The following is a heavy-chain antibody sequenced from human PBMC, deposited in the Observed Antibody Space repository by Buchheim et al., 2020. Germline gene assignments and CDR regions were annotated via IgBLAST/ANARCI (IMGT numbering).Heavy chain of an antibody. Sequence: QLQLQESGPGPVKPSETLSLTCTVSGGSISNSAYFWGWIRQPPGKGPEWIATIRYSGTTSFNPSLQNRVTISLDTSKNQFSLTLRSVTAADTALYYCARENRDGYRNGVDVWGQGTT. J-gene: IGHJ6*02. D-gene: IGHD5-24*01. CDR3: ARENRDGYRNGVDV. CDR2: IRYSGTT. CDR1: GGSISNSAYF. V-gene: IGHV4-39*07.